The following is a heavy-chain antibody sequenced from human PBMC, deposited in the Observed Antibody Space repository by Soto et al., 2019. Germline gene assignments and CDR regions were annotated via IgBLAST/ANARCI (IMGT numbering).Heavy chain of an antibody. CDR2: IDHGGRT. J-gene: IGHJ5*02. CDR3: ARGPSATVQGVFTA. D-gene: IGHD3-10*01. CDR1: AGAFSGYS. V-gene: IGHV4-34*01. Sequence: QVTLQQWGAGLLKPSETLSLTCAVYAGAFSGYSWTWIRQPPGKGPEWIGEIDHGGRTTYNPSLKSRVTISVDTAKIHFCLKGTAVTAADTAVYYCARGPSATVQGVFTAWGQGTLVTVSS.